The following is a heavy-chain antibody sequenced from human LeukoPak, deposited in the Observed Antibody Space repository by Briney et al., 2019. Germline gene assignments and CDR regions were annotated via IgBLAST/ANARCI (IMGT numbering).Heavy chain of an antibody. Sequence: PGGSLRLSCAVSGFTFSSYVMSWVRQAPGKGLEWVSAISGSGGSTYYADSVKGRFTISRDNSKNTLYLQMNSLRAEDTAVYYCATGYSTGWYYFDYWGQGTLVTVSS. CDR1: GFTFSSYV. J-gene: IGHJ4*02. CDR2: ISGSGGST. V-gene: IGHV3-23*01. D-gene: IGHD6-19*01. CDR3: ATGYSTGWYYFDY.